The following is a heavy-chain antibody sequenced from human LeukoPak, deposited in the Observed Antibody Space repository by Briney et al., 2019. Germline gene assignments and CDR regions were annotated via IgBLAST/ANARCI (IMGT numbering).Heavy chain of an antibody. V-gene: IGHV4-34*01. CDR2: INHSGST. CDR1: GGSFSGYY. CDR3: ARDGAVDILTGYGAFYI. Sequence: SETLSLTCAVYGGSFSGYYWSWIRQPPGKGLEWIGEINHSGSTNYNPSLKSRLTISVDKSKTQFSLKLNSVTAADTAIYYCARDGAVDILTGYGAFYIWGQGTMVIVS. J-gene: IGHJ3*02. D-gene: IGHD3-9*01.